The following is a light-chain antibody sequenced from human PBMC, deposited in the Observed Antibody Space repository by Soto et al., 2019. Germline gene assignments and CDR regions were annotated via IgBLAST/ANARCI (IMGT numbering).Light chain of an antibody. Sequence: EIVMTQSPVTLSASPGERVTLSCRTNKSISSNLAWYQQKRGQAPRLLISGVSTRASAVPDRFSGSGSVADFTLTISSLQSEDFAVYYCQQYDNWPLTFGGGTKV. CDR1: KSISSN. CDR3: QQYDNWPLT. CDR2: GVS. J-gene: IGKJ4*01. V-gene: IGKV3-15*01.